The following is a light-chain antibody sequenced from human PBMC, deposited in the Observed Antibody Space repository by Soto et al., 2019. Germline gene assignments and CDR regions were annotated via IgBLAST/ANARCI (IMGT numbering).Light chain of an antibody. CDR2: ANN. CDR1: SSNIGNNT. Sequence: QAVVTQQPSASGTPGQRVSISCSGSSSNIGNNTVNWYQQVPGTAPKLVIYANNQRSSGVPDRFSGSKSGTSASLAISGLQSEDEADYYCATWDDNLNGVVFGGGTKLTVL. V-gene: IGLV1-44*01. CDR3: ATWDDNLNGVV. J-gene: IGLJ2*01.